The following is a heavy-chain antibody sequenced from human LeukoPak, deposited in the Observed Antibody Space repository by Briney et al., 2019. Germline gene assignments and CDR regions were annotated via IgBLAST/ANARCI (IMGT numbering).Heavy chain of an antibody. Sequence: PSETLSLTCTVSGYSISSGYYWGWIRQPPGKGLEWIGSIYHSGSTYYNPSLKSRVTISVDTSKNQFSLKLSSVTAADTAVYYCARHKFGYSSGLYYFDYWGQGTLVTVSS. CDR2: IYHSGST. V-gene: IGHV4-38-2*02. CDR1: GYSISSGYY. D-gene: IGHD6-19*01. CDR3: ARHKFGYSSGLYYFDY. J-gene: IGHJ4*02.